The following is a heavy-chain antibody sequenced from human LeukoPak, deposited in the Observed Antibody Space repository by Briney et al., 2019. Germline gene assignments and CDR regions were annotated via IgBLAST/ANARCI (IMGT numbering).Heavy chain of an antibody. Sequence: SETLSLTCAVYGGSFSGYYWSWIRQPPGKGLEWIGEINHSGSTNYNPSLKSRVTISVDTSKNQFSLKLSSVTGADTAVYYCARVPRVRHGGRGYNWFDPWGQGTLVTVSS. CDR3: ARVPRVRHGGRGYNWFDP. J-gene: IGHJ5*02. CDR2: INHSGST. CDR1: GGSFSGYY. V-gene: IGHV4-34*01. D-gene: IGHD3-16*01.